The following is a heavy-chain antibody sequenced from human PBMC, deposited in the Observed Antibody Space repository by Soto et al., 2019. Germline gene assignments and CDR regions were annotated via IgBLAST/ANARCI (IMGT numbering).Heavy chain of an antibody. D-gene: IGHD6-13*01. CDR2: ISGSGGST. CDR1: GFTFSSYA. J-gene: IGHJ6*02. CDR3: AKDNYIFSLYHYYSYAMDV. V-gene: IGHV3-23*01. Sequence: GGSLRLSCAASGFTFSSYAMSWVRQAPGKGLEWVSAISGSGGSTYCADSVKGRFTISRDNSKNTLYLQMNSLRAEDTAVYYCAKDNYIFSLYHYYSYAMDVRGQATLLTVS.